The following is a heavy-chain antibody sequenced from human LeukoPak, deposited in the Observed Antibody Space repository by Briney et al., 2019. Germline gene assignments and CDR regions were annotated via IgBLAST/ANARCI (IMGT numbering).Heavy chain of an antibody. V-gene: IGHV1-69*01. CDR1: GGTFTSYA. CDR2: IIPIFGTA. D-gene: IGHD5-18*01. J-gene: IGHJ4*02. Sequence: SVKVSCKASGGTFTSYAISWVRQAPGQGLEWMGGIIPIFGTANYAQKFQGRVTITADESTSTAYMELSSLRSEDTAVYYCARDRGWAGYTYGFYYWGQGTLVTVSS. CDR3: ARDRGWAGYTYGFYY.